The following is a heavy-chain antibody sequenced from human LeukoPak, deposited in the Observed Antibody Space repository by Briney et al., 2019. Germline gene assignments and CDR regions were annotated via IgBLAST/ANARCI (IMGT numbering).Heavy chain of an antibody. D-gene: IGHD2-2*02. V-gene: IGHV1-69*05. CDR1: GGTFSSYA. J-gene: IGHJ6*03. CDR3: ARGVRADIVVVPAAIKSRDYYYYMDV. CDR2: IIPIFGTA. Sequence: GSSVKVSCKASGGTFSSYAISWVRQAPGQGLEWMGGIIPIFGTANYAQKFQGRVTITTDESTSTAYMELSSLRSEDTAVYYCARGVRADIVVVPAAIKSRDYYYYMDVWGKGTTVTVSS.